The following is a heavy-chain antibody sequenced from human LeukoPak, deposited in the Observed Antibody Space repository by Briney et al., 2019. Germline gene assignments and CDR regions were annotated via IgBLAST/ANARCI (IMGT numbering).Heavy chain of an antibody. V-gene: IGHV1-18*01. D-gene: IGHD2-15*01. CDR3: ARRRSSGGSLYYYYYGMDV. Sequence: VSVKVSCKASGYTFTSYGICWVRQAPGQGLEWMGWISAYNGNTNYAQKLQGRVTMTTDTSTSTAYKELRSLRSDDTAVYYCARRRSSGGSLYYYYYGMDVWGQGTTVTVSS. CDR1: GYTFTSYG. CDR2: ISAYNGNT. J-gene: IGHJ6*02.